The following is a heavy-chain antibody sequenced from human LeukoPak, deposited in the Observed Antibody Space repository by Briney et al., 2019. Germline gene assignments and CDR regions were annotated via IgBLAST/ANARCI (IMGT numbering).Heavy chain of an antibody. J-gene: IGHJ4*02. CDR1: GGSFSGYY. CDR2: IYYSGST. V-gene: IGHV4-59*01. Sequence: SETLSLTCAVYGGSFSGYYWSWIRQPPGKGLEWIGYIYYSGSTNYNPSLKSRVTISVDTSKNQFSLKLSSVTAADTAVYYCARDLGVGPDFDYWGQGTLVTVSS. CDR3: ARDLGVGPDFDY. D-gene: IGHD3-16*01.